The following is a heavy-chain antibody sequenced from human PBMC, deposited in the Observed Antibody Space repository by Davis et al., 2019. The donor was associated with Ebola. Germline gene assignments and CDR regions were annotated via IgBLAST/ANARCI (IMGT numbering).Heavy chain of an antibody. J-gene: IGHJ6*02. D-gene: IGHD3-16*01. V-gene: IGHV1-46*01. CDR3: ARDRYASGGMDV. Sequence: SVPVSRLASLCTFTSPYMLRARQLPGHRLEWMGIINPSGGSTSYAQKFQGRVTMTRDTSTSTVYMQLSSMRSEDTAVYYCARDRYASGGMDVWGQGTTVTVSS. CDR1: LCTFTSPY. CDR2: INPSGGST.